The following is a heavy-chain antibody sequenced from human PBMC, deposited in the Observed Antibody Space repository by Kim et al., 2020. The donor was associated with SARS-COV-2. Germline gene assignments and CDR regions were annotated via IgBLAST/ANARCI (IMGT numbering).Heavy chain of an antibody. CDR1: GGSISSGDYY. CDR2: IYYSGST. J-gene: IGHJ6*03. CDR3: ARDRRYSNYPWNAYYYMDV. Sequence: SETLSLTCTVSGGSISSGDYYWSWIRQPPGKGLEWIGYIYYSGSTYYNPSLKSRVTISVDTSKNQFSLKLSSVTAADTAVYYCARDRRYSNYPWNAYYYMDVWGKGTTVTVSS. V-gene: IGHV4-30-4*01. D-gene: IGHD4-4*01.